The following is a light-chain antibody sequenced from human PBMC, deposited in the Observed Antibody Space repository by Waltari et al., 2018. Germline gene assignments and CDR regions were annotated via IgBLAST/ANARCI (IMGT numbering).Light chain of an antibody. V-gene: IGLV3-1*01. CDR1: KLGDKY. CDR3: QVWDRSAHVV. Sequence: SYELTQPPSVSVSPGQTAIITCSVDKLGDKYACWYQQKPGQSTVLVIYQDNKRPSGIPERFSGSNSGNTATLTISGTQAMDEADYYCQVWDRSAHVVFGGGTKVTVL. J-gene: IGLJ2*01. CDR2: QDN.